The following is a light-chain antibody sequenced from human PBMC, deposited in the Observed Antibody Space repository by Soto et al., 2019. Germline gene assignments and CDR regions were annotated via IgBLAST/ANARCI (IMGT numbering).Light chain of an antibody. CDR2: KAS. J-gene: IGKJ2*01. V-gene: IGKV1-5*03. CDR3: QQYNSYSNT. Sequence: DIQMTQSPSTLSASVGDRVTITCRASQNIDSWLAWYQQKPGKAPKLLIYKASTLESGVPSRFSGSRSGTYFTLTISSLQPDDFATYSCQQYNSYSNTFGQGTKLEIK. CDR1: QNIDSW.